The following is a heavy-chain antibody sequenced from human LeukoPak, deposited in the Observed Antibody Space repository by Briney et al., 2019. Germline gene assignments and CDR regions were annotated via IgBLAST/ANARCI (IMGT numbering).Heavy chain of an antibody. Sequence: SETLSLTCTVSGYSIASGYHWGWIRQPPGEGLEWIASMYHTGNTYYNPSLKSRVTISVDTSKNQFSLKLSSVTAADTAVYYCARATYSSGWSGLREDAFDIWGQGTMVTVSS. D-gene: IGHD6-19*01. J-gene: IGHJ3*02. V-gene: IGHV4-38-2*02. CDR3: ARATYSSGWSGLREDAFDI. CDR1: GYSIASGYH. CDR2: MYHTGNT.